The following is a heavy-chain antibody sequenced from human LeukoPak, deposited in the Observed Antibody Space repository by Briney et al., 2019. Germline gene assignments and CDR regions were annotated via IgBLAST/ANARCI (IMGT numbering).Heavy chain of an antibody. Sequence: GASLRLSCAASGFSFSTYAMTWVRQAPGKGLEWVASIDAGGGDTYHSDSVKGRFTISRDNSMNTLYLQMNSLRADDTAVYYCGKPAKYWLVRGNGVDVWGQGTTVTVSS. CDR3: GKPAKYWLVRGNGVDV. CDR2: IDAGGGDT. V-gene: IGHV3-23*01. CDR1: GFSFSTYA. J-gene: IGHJ6*02. D-gene: IGHD6-19*01.